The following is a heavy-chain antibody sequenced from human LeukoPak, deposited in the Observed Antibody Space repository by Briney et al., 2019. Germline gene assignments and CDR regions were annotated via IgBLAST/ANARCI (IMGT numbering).Heavy chain of an antibody. V-gene: IGHV3-23*01. CDR3: AYLGLSSDWNDVPGPQIDY. CDR2: ISASGTIT. CDR1: GFTFTDFA. J-gene: IGHJ4*02. Sequence: GGSLRLSCAASGFTFTDFAMNWVRQAPGKGLEWDSTISASGTITYYADSVKGRCTISRDYSKNTVYLQMNSLRAEDTAVYYCAYLGLSSDWNDVPGPQIDYWGQGTLVSVSS. D-gene: IGHD1-1*01.